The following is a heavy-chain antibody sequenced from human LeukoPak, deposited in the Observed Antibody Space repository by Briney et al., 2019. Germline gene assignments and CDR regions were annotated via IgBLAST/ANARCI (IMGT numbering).Heavy chain of an antibody. CDR1: GFTFSNAW. Sequence: PGGSLRLSCAASGFTFSNAWMSWARQAPGKGLEWVGRIKSKTDGGTTDYAAPVKGRFTISRDDSKNTLYLQMNSLKTEDPAVYYCPTRYDSSGYTDYWGQGTLVTVSS. CDR3: PTRYDSSGYTDY. CDR2: IKSKTDGGTT. J-gene: IGHJ4*02. V-gene: IGHV3-15*01. D-gene: IGHD3-22*01.